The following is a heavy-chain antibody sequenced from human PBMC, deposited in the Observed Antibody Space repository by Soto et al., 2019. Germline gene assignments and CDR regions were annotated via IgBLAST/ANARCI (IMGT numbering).Heavy chain of an antibody. D-gene: IGHD4-4*01. CDR1: GGTFSSYA. CDR2: IIPIFGTA. CDR3: ARELYYSNYLGWFDP. Sequence: SVKVSCKASGGTFSSYAISWVRQAPGQGLEWMGGIIPIFGTATYAQKFQGRVTITADESTSTAYMELSSLRSEDTAVYYCARELYYSNYLGWFDPWGQGTLVTVSS. J-gene: IGHJ5*02. V-gene: IGHV1-69*13.